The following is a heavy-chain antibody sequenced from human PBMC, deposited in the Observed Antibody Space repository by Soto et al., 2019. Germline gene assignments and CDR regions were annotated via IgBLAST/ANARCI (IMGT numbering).Heavy chain of an antibody. V-gene: IGHV1-46*01. Sequence: ASVKVSCKASGYTFTSYHMHWVRQAPGQGLEWMGLINPSGGSTSYAQKFQGRVTMTWDTSITTAYMELSSLRSEDTAVYFCARGIKYGAYSRWFDPWGQGTLVTVSS. CDR1: GYTFTSYH. J-gene: IGHJ5*02. D-gene: IGHD4-17*01. CDR2: INPSGGST. CDR3: ARGIKYGAYSRWFDP.